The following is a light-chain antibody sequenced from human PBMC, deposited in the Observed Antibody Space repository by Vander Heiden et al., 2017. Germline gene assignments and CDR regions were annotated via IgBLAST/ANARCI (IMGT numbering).Light chain of an antibody. CDR2: GAS. V-gene: IGKV3-15*01. Sequence: PATLSVSPGDRVILSCRASQSISSYLAWYQQKPGQAPRLLIYGASTRATGIPARFSGSGSGTEFTLTISSLQSEDFAVYYCQQYNNTPRTFGQGTKVEIK. CDR1: QSISSY. J-gene: IGKJ1*01. CDR3: QQYNNTPRT.